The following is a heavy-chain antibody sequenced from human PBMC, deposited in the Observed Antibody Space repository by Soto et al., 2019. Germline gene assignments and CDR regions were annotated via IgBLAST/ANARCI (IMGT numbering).Heavy chain of an antibody. CDR3: ARVRPVWDAFDI. CDR2: ISGSGDGT. CDR1: RITFSNFA. V-gene: IGHV3-23*01. D-gene: IGHD3-16*01. J-gene: IGHJ3*02. Sequence: PVGSLRLSCAASRITFSNFAMNWVRQAPGKGQEWVSGISGSGDGTHYADSVKGRFTISRDNSQNTLYLQMSGLRAEDTAVYYCARVRPVWDAFDIWGQGTMVTVSS.